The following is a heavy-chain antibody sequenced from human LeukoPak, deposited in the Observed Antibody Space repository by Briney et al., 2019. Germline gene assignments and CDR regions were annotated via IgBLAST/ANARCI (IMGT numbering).Heavy chain of an antibody. D-gene: IGHD6-19*01. CDR3: TRGSITVDH. Sequence: SQTLSLTCTVSGGSISSGSSYWSWIRQPAGKGLEWIGRMYTSGSTNYNPSLKSRVTISVDTSKNQFSLKMTSVTAADTAVCYCTRGSITVDHWGQGTLVTVSS. CDR2: MYTSGST. V-gene: IGHV4-61*02. CDR1: GGSISSGSSY. J-gene: IGHJ4*02.